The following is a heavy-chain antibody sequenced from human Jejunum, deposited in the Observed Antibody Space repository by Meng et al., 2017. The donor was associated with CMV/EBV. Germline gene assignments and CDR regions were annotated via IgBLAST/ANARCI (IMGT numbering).Heavy chain of an antibody. CDR2: IKPNGNDK. V-gene: IGHV3-7*01. J-gene: IGHJ3*02. Sequence: FTFSAYCMTWVRQSPGRGLEWVANIKPNGNDKYYVDSVKGRFTISRDNAKNSLYLQINSLRVEDTAIYYCARDPYSSGGYGAFDMWGHGTMVTVSS. D-gene: IGHD2-15*01. CDR1: FTFSAYC. CDR3: ARDPYSSGGYGAFDM.